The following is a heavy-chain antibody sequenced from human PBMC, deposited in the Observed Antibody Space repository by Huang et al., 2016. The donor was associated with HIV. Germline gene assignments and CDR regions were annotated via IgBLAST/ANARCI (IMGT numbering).Heavy chain of an antibody. J-gene: IGHJ6*03. CDR1: GGTFSSYG. CDR3: ARGVFDGVWSGDLLPHFYYMDV. V-gene: IGHV1-69*13. Sequence: QVQLVQSGAEMKKPGSSVKVSCTAPGGTFSSYGISWVRQAPGHGLEWMGGSVPIFRRTDYAQKCQGRLTSTAEESTSTAYMELSSLRSQDSAIYFCARGVFDGVWSGDLLPHFYYMDVWGKGTTVTVSS. D-gene: IGHD3-10*01. CDR2: SVPIFRRT.